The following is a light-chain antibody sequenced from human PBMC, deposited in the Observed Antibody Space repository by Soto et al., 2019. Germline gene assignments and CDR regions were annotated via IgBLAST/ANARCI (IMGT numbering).Light chain of an antibody. CDR1: TSDIGFYDY. V-gene: IGLV2-14*01. CDR3: SSYTQFSTVV. J-gene: IGLJ3*02. CDR2: EVS. Sequence: QSALTQPASVSGSPGQSLTISCTGTTSDIGFYDYVSWYQQYPGKAPKLLIYEVSNRPSGISSRFSGSKSGNTASLTISGLQAEDEADYYCSSYTQFSTVVFGGGTKVTVL.